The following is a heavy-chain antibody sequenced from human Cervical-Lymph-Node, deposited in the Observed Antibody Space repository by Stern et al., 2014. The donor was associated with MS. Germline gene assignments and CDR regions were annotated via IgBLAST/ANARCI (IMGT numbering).Heavy chain of an antibody. J-gene: IGHJ4*02. CDR3: ARDRAVTIFGVVSPPLDY. CDR2: ISYDGSNK. D-gene: IGHD3-3*01. CDR1: GFTFSSYA. Sequence: QVQLVQSGGGVVQPGRSLRLSCAASGFTFSSYAMHWVRQAPGKGLAWVAVISYDGSNKYYADSVKGRFTISRDNSKNTLYLQMNSLRAEDTAVYYCARDRAVTIFGVVSPPLDYWGQGTLVTVSS. V-gene: IGHV3-30*01.